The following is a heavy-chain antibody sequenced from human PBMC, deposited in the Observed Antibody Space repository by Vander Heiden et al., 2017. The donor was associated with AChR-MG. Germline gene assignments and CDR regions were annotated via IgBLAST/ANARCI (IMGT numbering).Heavy chain of an antibody. CDR3: ARTTTVVTPEGAFDI. D-gene: IGHD4-17*01. V-gene: IGHV4-30-2*01. J-gene: IGHJ3*02. Sequence: QPQLQESGSGLVKPSQTLSLTCAVPGGSIRSGGYSWSWIRQPPGKGLEWIGYIYHSGSTYYNPSLKSRVTISVDRSKNQFSLKLSSVTAADTAVYYCARTTTVVTPEGAFDIWGQGTMVTVSS. CDR2: IYHSGST. CDR1: GGSIRSGGYS.